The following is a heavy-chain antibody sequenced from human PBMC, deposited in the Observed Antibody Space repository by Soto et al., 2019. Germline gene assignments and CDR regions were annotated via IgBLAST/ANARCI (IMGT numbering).Heavy chain of an antibody. CDR2: IIPILGTA. D-gene: IGHD3-3*01. CDR1: GGTFSSYA. CDR3: ARWGGAEKLNNFWGGPLDY. J-gene: IGHJ4*02. Sequence: QVQLVQSGTEVKKPGSSVKVSCKASGGTFSSYAFSWVRQAPGQGLEWMGGIIPILGTANYAQKFQGRVTISADASTSTAYMELSSLRSEDTAVYYCARWGGAEKLNNFWGGPLDYWGQGTLVTVSS. V-gene: IGHV1-69*01.